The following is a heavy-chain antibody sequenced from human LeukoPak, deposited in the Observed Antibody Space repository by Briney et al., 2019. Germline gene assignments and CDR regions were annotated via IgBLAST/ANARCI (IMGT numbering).Heavy chain of an antibody. CDR3: AREPGIAVAGNWFDP. J-gene: IGHJ5*02. V-gene: IGHV1-18*01. D-gene: IGHD6-19*01. CDR1: GYTFTSYG. Sequence: ASVKVSCKASGYTFTSYGISWVRQAPGQGLEGMGLISAYNGNTNYAQKVQGRVTMTTDTSTSTASMELRSLRSEDTAVYYCAREPGIAVAGNWFDPWGQGTLVTVSS. CDR2: ISAYNGNT.